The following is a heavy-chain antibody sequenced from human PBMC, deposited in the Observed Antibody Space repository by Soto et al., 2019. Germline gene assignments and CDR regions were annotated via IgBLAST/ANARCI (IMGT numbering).Heavy chain of an antibody. Sequence: EVQLLESGVGLVQPGGSLRLSCAASGFTFSSYAMSWVRQAPGKGLEWVSAISGSGGSTYYADSVKGRFTISRDNSKNTLYLQMISLRAEDTAVYYCAKDGGSGSYYTPYWFDPWGQGPLVTVSS. J-gene: IGHJ5*02. CDR3: AKDGGSGSYYTPYWFDP. CDR1: GFTFSSYA. V-gene: IGHV3-23*01. CDR2: ISGSGGST. D-gene: IGHD3-10*01.